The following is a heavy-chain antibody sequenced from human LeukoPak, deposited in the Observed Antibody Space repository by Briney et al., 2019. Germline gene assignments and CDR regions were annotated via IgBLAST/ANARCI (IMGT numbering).Heavy chain of an antibody. CDR1: GRSLSSSCYN. CDR2: MYYRQSI. V-gene: IGHV4-39*06. Sequence: PSETLSLTRTVSGRSLSSSCYNWGWIRQPPGEGLEWIGRMYYRQSIYYNPSIKSRVTISVDTSRNQFALKLSSVTAADTAVYYCARVSKAAGTLSILHYHYYYYMDVWGKGTTVSVSS. CDR3: ARVSKAAGTLSILHYHYYYYMDV. D-gene: IGHD6-13*01. J-gene: IGHJ6*03.